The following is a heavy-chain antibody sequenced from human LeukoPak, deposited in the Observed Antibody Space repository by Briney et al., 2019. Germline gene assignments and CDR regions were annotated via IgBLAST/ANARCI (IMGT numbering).Heavy chain of an antibody. J-gene: IGHJ5*02. Sequence: PSETLSLTCTVFGGSISSYYWSWIRQPPGKGLEWIGYIYYSGSTNYNPSLKSRVTISVDTSKNQFSLKLSSVTAADTAVYYCARGIVVVPAAIPPWFDPWGQGTLVTVSS. CDR2: IYYSGST. CDR3: ARGIVVVPAAIPPWFDP. D-gene: IGHD2-2*02. V-gene: IGHV4-59*01. CDR1: GGSISSYY.